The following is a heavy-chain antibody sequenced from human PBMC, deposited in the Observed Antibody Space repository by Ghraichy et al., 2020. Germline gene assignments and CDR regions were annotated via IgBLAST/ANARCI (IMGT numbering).Heavy chain of an antibody. CDR1: GFTFSSYA. V-gene: IGHV3-23*01. Sequence: GGSLRLSCAASGFTFSSYALTWVRQAPGKGLEWVSAISNVGDNIFYADSVKGRFTISRDNSKNTLYLQMSGLRAEDTAIYYCAKGLEAVAGTRTVDYWGQGTLVTVSS. CDR3: AKGLEAVAGTRTVDY. D-gene: IGHD6-19*01. CDR2: ISNVGDNI. J-gene: IGHJ4*02.